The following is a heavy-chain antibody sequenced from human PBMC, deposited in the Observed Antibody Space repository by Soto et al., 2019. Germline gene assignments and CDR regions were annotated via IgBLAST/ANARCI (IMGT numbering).Heavy chain of an antibody. D-gene: IGHD2-15*01. V-gene: IGHV3-21*01. CDR1: GFTFSSYS. CDR2: ISSSSSYI. J-gene: IGHJ3*02. CDR3: ARDQGYCSGGSCYVDAFDI. Sequence: GGSPRLSCAASGFTFSSYSMNWVRQAPGKGLEWVSSISSSSSYIYYADSVKGRFTISRDNAKNSLYLQMNSLRAEDTAVYYCARDQGYCSGGSCYVDAFDIWGQGTMVTVSS.